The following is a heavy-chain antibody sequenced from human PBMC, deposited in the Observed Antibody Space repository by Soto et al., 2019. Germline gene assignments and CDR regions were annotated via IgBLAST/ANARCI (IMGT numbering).Heavy chain of an antibody. Sequence: QVQLQESGPGLVKPSETLSLTCAVYGGSISSNKWWSWVRQPPGKGLEWIGEIYHSGSTNYNPSLKSRVTISLDKSKNQFSLKLTSVTAADSAVYYCARDDHIVVVPTSLGAVDVWGQGTTVTVSS. D-gene: IGHD2-2*01. CDR3: ARDDHIVVVPTSLGAVDV. CDR1: GGSISSNKW. CDR2: IYHSGST. J-gene: IGHJ6*02. V-gene: IGHV4-4*02.